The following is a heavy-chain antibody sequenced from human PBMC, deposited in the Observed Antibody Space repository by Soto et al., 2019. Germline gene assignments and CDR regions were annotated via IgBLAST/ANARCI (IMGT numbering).Heavy chain of an antibody. CDR2: INPSGGAT. D-gene: IGHD4-17*01. CDR1: GYTFTSYY. J-gene: IGHJ4*02. V-gene: IGHV1-46*01. Sequence: ASVKVSCKASGYTFTSYYMHWVRQAPGQGLEWLGMINPSGGATIYAQKFQGRVTMTRNTSTSTVYMQLSSLRSEDTVVYSCARGPTTVTLYYFDYWGQGTLVTVSS. CDR3: ARGPTTVTLYYFDY.